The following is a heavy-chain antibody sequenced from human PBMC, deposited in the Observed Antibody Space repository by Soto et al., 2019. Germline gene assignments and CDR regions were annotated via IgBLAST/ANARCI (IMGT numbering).Heavy chain of an antibody. Sequence: ASETLSLTCTVSGGSISSGDYYWIWIRQPPGKGLEWIGYIYYSGSTYYNPSLKSRVTISVDTSKNQFSLKLSSVTAADTAVYYCARPSSTMIVDCWGQGTLVTVSS. CDR2: IYYSGST. CDR3: ARPSSTMIVDC. V-gene: IGHV4-30-4*01. D-gene: IGHD3-22*01. J-gene: IGHJ4*02. CDR1: GGSISSGDYY.